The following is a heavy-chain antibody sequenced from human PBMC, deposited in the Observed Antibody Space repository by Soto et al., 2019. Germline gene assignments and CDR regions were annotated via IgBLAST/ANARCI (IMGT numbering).Heavy chain of an antibody. D-gene: IGHD5-12*01. J-gene: IGHJ4*02. CDR1: GFTFSSYA. V-gene: IGHV3-30-3*01. CDR3: ARDGEMATISH. Sequence: QVQLVESGGGVVQPGTSLRLSCAASGFTFSSYAMHWVRRAPGKGLEWVAVISYDGSNKYYADSVKGRFTISTDNSKHTLYLQMNSLRAEDTAVYYCARDGEMATISHWGQGTLVTVSS. CDR2: ISYDGSNK.